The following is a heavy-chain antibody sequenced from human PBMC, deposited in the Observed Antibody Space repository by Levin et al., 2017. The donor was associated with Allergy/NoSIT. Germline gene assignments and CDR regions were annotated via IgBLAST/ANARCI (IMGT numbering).Heavy chain of an antibody. V-gene: IGHV4-39*01. CDR1: GGSISSSSYY. CDR3: ARLGYYDSSGYYLDY. D-gene: IGHD3-22*01. Sequence: SETLSLTCTVSGGSISSSSYYWGWIRQPPGKGLEWIGSIYYSGSAYYNPSLKSRVTISVDTSKNQFSLKLSSVTAADTAVYYCARLGYYDSSGYYLDYWGQGTLVTVSS. J-gene: IGHJ4*02. CDR2: IYYSGSA.